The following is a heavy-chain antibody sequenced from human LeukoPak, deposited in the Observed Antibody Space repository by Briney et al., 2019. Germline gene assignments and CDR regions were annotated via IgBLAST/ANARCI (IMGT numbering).Heavy chain of an antibody. V-gene: IGHV3-7*01. CDR2: IKQDGSEK. Sequence: GGSLRLSCAASGFNFRSYWMSWVRQAPGKGLEWVANIKQDGSEKYYVDSVRGRFTISRDNAKNSLYLQMNSLRAEDTAVYYCGSGSTWLPRGQGTLVTVSS. CDR1: GFNFRSYW. D-gene: IGHD6-13*01. J-gene: IGHJ4*02. CDR3: GSGSTWLP.